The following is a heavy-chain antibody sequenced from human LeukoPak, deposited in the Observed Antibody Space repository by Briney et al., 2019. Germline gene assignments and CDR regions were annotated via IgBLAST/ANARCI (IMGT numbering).Heavy chain of an antibody. CDR2: IYHSGST. CDR3: ARERGYSYGYDVY. J-gene: IGHJ4*02. V-gene: IGHV4-38-2*02. D-gene: IGHD5-18*01. CDR1: GYSFSRGYY. Sequence: SETLTLTCAVSGYSFSRGYYWGWLRQPPGKGLEWIGSIYHSGSTYYNPSLKSRVTISVDTSKNQFSLKLSSVTAADTAVYYCARERGYSYGYDVYWGQGTLVTVSS.